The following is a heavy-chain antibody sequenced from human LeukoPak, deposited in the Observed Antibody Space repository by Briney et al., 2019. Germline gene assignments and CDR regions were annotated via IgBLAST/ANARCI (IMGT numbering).Heavy chain of an antibody. J-gene: IGHJ6*02. V-gene: IGHV4-59*08. CDR1: GGSISSFY. CDR2: VFYTGDT. Sequence: SETLSLTCAVSGGSISSFYWSWIRQPPGKGLEWIGYVFYTGDTNSNPSLKSRVTISVDTSKNQFSLKLSSVTAADTAVYYCARLSAGYYDSSGLGMDVWGRGTTVTVSS. CDR3: ARLSAGYYDSSGLGMDV. D-gene: IGHD3-22*01.